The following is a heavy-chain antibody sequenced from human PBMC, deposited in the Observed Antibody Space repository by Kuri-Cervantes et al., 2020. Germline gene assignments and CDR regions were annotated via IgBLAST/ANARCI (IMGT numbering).Heavy chain of an antibody. Sequence: GESLKISCAASGFTFSSYWMSWVRQAPGKGLEWVANIKQDGSEKYYVDSVKGRFTISRDNAKNSLYLQMNSLRAEDTAVYYCARGPLGYSYGYYFDYWGQGNLVNVAS. CDR2: IKQDGSEK. D-gene: IGHD5-18*01. V-gene: IGHV3-7*01. J-gene: IGHJ4*02. CDR3: ARGPLGYSYGYYFDY. CDR1: GFTFSSYW.